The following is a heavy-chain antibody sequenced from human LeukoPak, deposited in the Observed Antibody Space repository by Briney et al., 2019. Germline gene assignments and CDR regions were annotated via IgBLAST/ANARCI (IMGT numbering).Heavy chain of an antibody. Sequence: SETLSLTCTVSGTSISSHYWSWIRQPAGEGLEWIGRIYISGSTNYNPSLKSRVTVSVDTSKNQFSLKLSSVTAADTAVYYCATGESFDHWGQGTLVTVSS. CDR1: GTSISSHY. CDR3: ATGESFDH. D-gene: IGHD1-14*01. J-gene: IGHJ4*02. V-gene: IGHV4-4*07. CDR2: IYISGST.